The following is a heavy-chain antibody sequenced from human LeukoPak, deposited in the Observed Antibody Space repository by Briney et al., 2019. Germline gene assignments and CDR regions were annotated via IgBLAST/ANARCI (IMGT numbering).Heavy chain of an antibody. J-gene: IGHJ6*03. CDR2: IYHSGST. CDR3: ASAPLAAAGTWRGGDYYYHMDV. CDR1: GGSISSSNW. V-gene: IGHV4-4*02. D-gene: IGHD6-13*01. Sequence: SETLSLTCAVSGGSISSSNWWSWVRQPPGKGLEWIGEIYHSGSTNYNPSLKSRVTISVDKSKNQFSLKLSSVTAADTAVYYCASAPLAAAGTWRGGDYYYHMDVWGKGTTVTVSS.